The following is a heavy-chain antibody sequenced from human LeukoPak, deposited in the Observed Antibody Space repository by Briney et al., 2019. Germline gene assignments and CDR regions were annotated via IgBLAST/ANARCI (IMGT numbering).Heavy chain of an antibody. Sequence: PSETLSLTCTVSGDSKASISSGRYYWSWIRQHPEKGLEWIGYIYHTGSTYYNPSLKSRLTISVDTSKNQFSLRLSSVTAADTAMYYCAGGLANYYTGWGQGTLVTVSS. J-gene: IGHJ4*02. CDR3: AGGLANYYTG. D-gene: IGHD3-10*01. CDR1: GDSKASISSGRYY. V-gene: IGHV4-31*03. CDR2: IYHTGST.